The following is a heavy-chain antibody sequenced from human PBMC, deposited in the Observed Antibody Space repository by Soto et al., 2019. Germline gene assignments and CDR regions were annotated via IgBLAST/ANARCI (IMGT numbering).Heavy chain of an antibody. D-gene: IGHD3-10*01. CDR1: GFTFSSYG. V-gene: IGHV3-30*18. Sequence: VQLVESGGGVVQPGRSLRLSCAASGFTFSSYGMHWVRQAPGKGLEWVAVISYDGSNKYYADSVKGRFTISRDNSKNTLYLQMNSLRAEDTAVYYCAKDVYGSGKDYYGMDVWGQGTTVTVSS. J-gene: IGHJ6*02. CDR2: ISYDGSNK. CDR3: AKDVYGSGKDYYGMDV.